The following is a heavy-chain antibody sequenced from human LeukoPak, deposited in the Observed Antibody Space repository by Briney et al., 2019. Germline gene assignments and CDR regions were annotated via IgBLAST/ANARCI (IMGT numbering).Heavy chain of an antibody. D-gene: IGHD6-13*01. V-gene: IGHV4-39*01. CDR2: IYYSGST. Sequence: SETLSLTCTVSGGSISSSSYYWGWIRQPPGKGLEWIGSIYYSGSTYYNPSLKSRVTISVDTSKNQFSLKLSSVTAADTAVYYCARHGLYSSSWSYHDYWGQGTLVTVSS. CDR3: ARHGLYSSSWSYHDY. CDR1: GGSISSSSYY. J-gene: IGHJ4*02.